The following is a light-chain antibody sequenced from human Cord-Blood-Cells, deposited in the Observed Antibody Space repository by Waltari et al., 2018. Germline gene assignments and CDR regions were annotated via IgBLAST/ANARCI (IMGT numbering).Light chain of an antibody. J-gene: IGKJ1*01. V-gene: IGKV1-5*03. CDR2: QAS. CDR1: QSISSW. Sequence: DIQMTQSPSTLSASVGDRVTITCRASQSISSWLAWYQQKPGKAPKLLIYQASSLESGVQSRFSGSGSGTEFTLTISSLQPDDFATYYCQQYNSYWTFGQGTKVEIK. CDR3: QQYNSYWT.